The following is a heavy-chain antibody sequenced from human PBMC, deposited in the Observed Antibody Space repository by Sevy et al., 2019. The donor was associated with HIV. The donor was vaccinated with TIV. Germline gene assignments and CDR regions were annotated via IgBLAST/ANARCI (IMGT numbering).Heavy chain of an antibody. D-gene: IGHD3-22*01. CDR2: IKQDGSEK. CDR1: GFTFSSYW. V-gene: IGHV3-7*01. CDR3: AKDVVGGYYDSSGYSDH. Sequence: GGSLRLSCAASGFTFSSYWMSWVRQAPGKGLEWVANIKQDGSEKYYVDSVKGRFTISRDNAKNSLYLQMNSLRAEDTAVYYCAKDVVGGYYDSSGYSDHWGQGTLVTVSS. J-gene: IGHJ4*02.